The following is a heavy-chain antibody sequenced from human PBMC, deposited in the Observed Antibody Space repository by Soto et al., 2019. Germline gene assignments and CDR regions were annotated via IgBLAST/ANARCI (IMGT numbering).Heavy chain of an antibody. J-gene: IGHJ3*02. CDR1: GFTFSSYS. CDR2: ISSSSSYI. V-gene: IGHV3-21*01. CDR3: ARAIRNWNDVENAFDI. D-gene: IGHD1-1*01. Sequence: EVQLVESGGGLVKPGGSLRLSCAASGFTFSSYSMNWVRQAPGKGLEWVSSISSSSSYIYYADSVKGRFTISRDNAKNSLYLQMNSLRAEDTAVYYCARAIRNWNDVENAFDIWGQGTMVTVSS.